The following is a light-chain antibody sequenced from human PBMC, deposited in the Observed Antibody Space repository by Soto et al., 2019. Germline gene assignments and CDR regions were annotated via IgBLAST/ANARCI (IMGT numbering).Light chain of an antibody. J-gene: IGLJ2*01. CDR2: EVS. CDR3: SSYAGSNNLV. V-gene: IGLV2-8*01. CDR1: SSDVGGYNY. Sequence: QSALTQPPSASGSAGQSVTISCTGTSSDVGGYNYVSWYQQHPGKAPKLMISEVSKRPSGVPDRFSGSKSGNTASLTVSGLQAEDEADYYCSSYAGSNNLVFSGGTKVTVL.